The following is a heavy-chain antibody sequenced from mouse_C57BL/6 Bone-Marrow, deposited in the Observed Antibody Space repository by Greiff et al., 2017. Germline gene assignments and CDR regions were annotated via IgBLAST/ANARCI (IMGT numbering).Heavy chain of an antibody. D-gene: IGHD6-1*01. CDR3: VRGRGLLVLYYAMDY. CDR1: GFTFNTYA. J-gene: IGHJ4*01. Sequence: EVQGVESGGGLVQPKGSLKLSCAASGFTFNTYAMHWVRQAPGKGLEWVARIRSKSSNYATYYADSVKDRFTISRDDSQSMLYLQMNNLTTEDTAMYYCVRGRGLLVLYYAMDYWGQGTSVTVSS. V-gene: IGHV10-3*01. CDR2: IRSKSSNYAT.